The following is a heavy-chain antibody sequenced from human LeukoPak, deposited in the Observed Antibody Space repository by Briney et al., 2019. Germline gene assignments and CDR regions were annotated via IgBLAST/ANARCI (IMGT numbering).Heavy chain of an antibody. Sequence: QTGGSLRLSCAASGFTVSSNYMSWVRQAPGKGLEWVAVISYDGSNKYYADSVRGRFTISRDNSKNTLYLQMNSLRAEDTAVYHCARDPKGYCGGGSCYLPYFDYWGQGTLVTVSS. CDR2: ISYDGSNK. CDR1: GFTVSSNY. V-gene: IGHV3-30-3*01. CDR3: ARDPKGYCGGGSCYLPYFDY. D-gene: IGHD2-15*01. J-gene: IGHJ4*02.